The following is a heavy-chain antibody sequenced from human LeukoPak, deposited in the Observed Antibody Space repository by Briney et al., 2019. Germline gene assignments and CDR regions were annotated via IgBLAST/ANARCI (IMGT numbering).Heavy chain of an antibody. CDR1: EFPFNTFN. Sequence: GGSLRLSCAAPEFPFNTFNIHWIRQAPGRGLEWVSFIRNDETEIHYADFAKGRFTITRDKSQNSLYLQMNSLRAEDTAVYYCAKGLKHYDSSGYPSWGQGTLVTVSS. V-gene: IGHV3-30*02. CDR3: AKGLKHYDSSGYPS. CDR2: IRNDETEI. J-gene: IGHJ4*02. D-gene: IGHD3-22*01.